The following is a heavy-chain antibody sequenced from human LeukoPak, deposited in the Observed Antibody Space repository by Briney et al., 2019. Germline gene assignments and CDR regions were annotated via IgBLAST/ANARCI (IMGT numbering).Heavy chain of an antibody. Sequence: GGSLRLSCAASGFTFSSYAMSWVRQAPGKGLEWVSAISGSGGSTYYADSVKGRFTISRDNSKNTLYLQMNSLRAEDTAVYYCAKALNYYDSSGYHSPHYWGQGTLVTVSS. CDR1: GFTFSSYA. D-gene: IGHD3-22*01. CDR2: ISGSGGST. CDR3: AKALNYYDSSGYHSPHY. V-gene: IGHV3-23*01. J-gene: IGHJ4*02.